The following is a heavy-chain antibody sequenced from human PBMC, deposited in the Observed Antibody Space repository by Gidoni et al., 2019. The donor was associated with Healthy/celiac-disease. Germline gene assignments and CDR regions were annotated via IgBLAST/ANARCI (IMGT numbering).Heavy chain of an antibody. J-gene: IGHJ5*02. CDR1: GYTFTGYY. CDR3: ARDTYDFWSGFLGGGFDP. Sequence: QVQLVQSGAEVKKPGASVKVSCKASGYTFTGYYMHWVRQAPGQGLDGMGWINPNSGGTNYAQKVQGRVTMTRDTSISTAYMELSRLRSDDTAVDYCARDTYDFWSGFLGGGFDPWGQGTLVTVSS. V-gene: IGHV1-2*02. CDR2: INPNSGGT. D-gene: IGHD3-3*01.